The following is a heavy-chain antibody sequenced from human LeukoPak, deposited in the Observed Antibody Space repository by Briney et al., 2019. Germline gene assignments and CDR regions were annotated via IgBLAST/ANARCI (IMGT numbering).Heavy chain of an antibody. J-gene: IGHJ4*02. CDR3: ASPGGRDGYNPFDY. CDR1: GYTFTSYD. Sequence: ASVKVSCKASGYTFTSYDINWVRQATGQGLEWMGWMNPNSGNTGYAQKFQGRVTMTRNTSISTAYMELSSLRSEDTAVYYCASPGGRDGYNPFDYWGQGTLVTVSS. CDR2: MNPNSGNT. V-gene: IGHV1-8*01. D-gene: IGHD5-24*01.